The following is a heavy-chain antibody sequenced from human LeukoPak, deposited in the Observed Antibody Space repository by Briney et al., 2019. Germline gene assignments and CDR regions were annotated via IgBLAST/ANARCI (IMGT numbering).Heavy chain of an antibody. V-gene: IGHV4-59*12. J-gene: IGHJ4*02. D-gene: IGHD6-13*01. Sequence: SETLSLTCTVSGGSISSYYWNWVRQPPGEGLEWIGYFHYSGSTNYNPSLKSRVTISVDTSKNQFSLKLSSVTAADTAVYYCARGGYSSSWYVPRLDYWGQGTLVTVSS. CDR1: GGSISSYY. CDR3: ARGGYSSSWYVPRLDY. CDR2: FHYSGST.